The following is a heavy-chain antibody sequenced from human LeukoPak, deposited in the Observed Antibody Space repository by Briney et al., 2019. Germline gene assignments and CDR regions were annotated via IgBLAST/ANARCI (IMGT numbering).Heavy chain of an antibody. CDR3: ARGWLFDY. D-gene: IGHD5-18*01. Sequence: GGSLRLSCAASGFTFSTFDMNWVRQAPGKGLEWVASIKSLSPDRDYADSLQGRFTISRDDDKNSLYLQMSSLRADDTAVYYCARGWLFDYWGQGTLVTVSS. V-gene: IGHV3-21*01. CDR2: IKSLSPDR. CDR1: GFTFSTFD. J-gene: IGHJ4*02.